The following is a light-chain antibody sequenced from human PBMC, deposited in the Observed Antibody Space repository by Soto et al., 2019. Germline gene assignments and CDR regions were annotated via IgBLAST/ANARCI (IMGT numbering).Light chain of an antibody. Sequence: EIVLTQSPGTLSLSPGERATLSCRASQSVSILLAWYQQKPGQAPRLLIYDASNRATGIPARFSGSGSGTDFTLTISSLEPEDFAVYYCQQRSNWPPTFGQGTKVDIK. CDR3: QQRSNWPPT. V-gene: IGKV3-11*01. J-gene: IGKJ1*01. CDR2: DAS. CDR1: QSVSIL.